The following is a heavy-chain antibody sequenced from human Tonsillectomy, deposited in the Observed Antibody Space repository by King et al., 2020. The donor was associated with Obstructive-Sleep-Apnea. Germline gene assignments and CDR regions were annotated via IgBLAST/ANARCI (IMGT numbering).Heavy chain of an antibody. CDR2: ISPNSGAT. J-gene: IGHJ4*02. Sequence: QLVQSGAEVKKPGASVKISCKASGYTFTGYYIHWVRQAPGQGLELMGWISPNSGATKYVQKFQDRVTMTRDTSISTAYMDLSRLRSDDTAIYYCARDMTAYDSTSPAYWGQGTLVTVSS. CDR1: GYTFTGYY. V-gene: IGHV1-2*02. D-gene: IGHD3-10*01. CDR3: ARDMTAYDSTSPAY.